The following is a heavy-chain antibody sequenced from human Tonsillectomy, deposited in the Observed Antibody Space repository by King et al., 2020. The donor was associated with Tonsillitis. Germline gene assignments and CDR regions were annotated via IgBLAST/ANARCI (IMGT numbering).Heavy chain of an antibody. CDR3: ARGRKKILDY. CDR1: GGSFSGYY. V-gene: IGHV4-34*01. Sequence: VQLQQWGAGLLKPSETLSLTCAVYGGSFSGYYWSWIRQPPGKGLEWIGEINHSGSTNYNPSLKSRVTISVDTSKNKFSLKLSSVTAADTAVYYCARGRKKILDYWGQGTLVTVSS. CDR2: INHSGST. J-gene: IGHJ4*02.